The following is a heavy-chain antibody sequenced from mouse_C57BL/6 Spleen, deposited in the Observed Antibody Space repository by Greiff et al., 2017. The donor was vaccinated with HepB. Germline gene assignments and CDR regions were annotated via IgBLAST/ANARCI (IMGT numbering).Heavy chain of an antibody. V-gene: IGHV5-17*01. CDR2: ISSGSSTI. CDR1: GFTFSDYG. CDR3: ARGGLRPSYYFDY. J-gene: IGHJ2*01. D-gene: IGHD2-4*01. Sequence: DVKLVESGGGLVKPGGSLKLSCAASGFTFSDYGMHWVRQAPEKGLEWVAYISSGSSTIYYADTVKGRFTISRDNAKNTLFLQMTSLRSEDTAMYYCARGGLRPSYYFDYWGQGTTLTVSS.